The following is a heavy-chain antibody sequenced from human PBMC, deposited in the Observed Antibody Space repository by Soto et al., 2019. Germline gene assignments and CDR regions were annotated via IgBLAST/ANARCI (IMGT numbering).Heavy chain of an antibody. CDR2: IYYSGST. J-gene: IGHJ5*02. V-gene: IGHV4-31*03. CDR3: ARGLYSSSYQPFDP. D-gene: IGHD6-6*01. CDR1: GGSISSGGYY. Sequence: SETLSLTCTVSGGSISSGGYYWSWIRQHPGKGLEWIGYIYYSGSTYYNPSLKSRVTISVDTSKNQFSLKLSSVTAADTAVYYCARGLYSSSYQPFDPWGQGTLVTVSS.